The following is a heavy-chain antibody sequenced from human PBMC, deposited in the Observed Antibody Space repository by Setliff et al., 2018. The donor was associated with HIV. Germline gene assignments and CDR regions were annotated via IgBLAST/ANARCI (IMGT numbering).Heavy chain of an antibody. CDR1: GGSISSYY. CDR2: IYYSGVT. Sequence: PSETLSLTCTVSGGSISSYYWNWIRQPPGKGLEWIGYIYYSGVTNYNPSLKSRVTISLDTSKNQFSLKLTSVTAADTAVYYGVRVVVTAIMDYYYYYMDVWGKGTTVTVSS. D-gene: IGHD2-21*02. V-gene: IGHV4-59*01. J-gene: IGHJ6*03. CDR3: VRVVVTAIMDYYYYYMDV.